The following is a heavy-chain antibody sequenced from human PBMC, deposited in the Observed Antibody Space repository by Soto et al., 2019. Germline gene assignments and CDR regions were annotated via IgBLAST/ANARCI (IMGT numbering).Heavy chain of an antibody. D-gene: IGHD7-27*01. J-gene: IGHJ4*02. CDR3: ARGPSGDKVDS. V-gene: IGHV4-30-4*01. CDR1: GGSISTVDYW. CDR2: IYDGGRT. Sequence: QVQLQESGPGLVKPSQTLSLTCTVSGGSISTVDYWWSWIRQSPDMGLEWIGHIYDGGRTYNNPALESRVTRSVDTSKSQLYLTLSSVSAADTAVYYCARGPSGDKVDSWGQGTLVTVSS.